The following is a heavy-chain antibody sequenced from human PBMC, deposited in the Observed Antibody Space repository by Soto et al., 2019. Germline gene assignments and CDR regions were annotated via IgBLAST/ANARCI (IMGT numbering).Heavy chain of an antibody. CDR3: ARGAVDFSGPDSFDI. D-gene: IGHD2-15*01. CDR1: GDSIIRSF. J-gene: IGHJ3*02. V-gene: IGHV4-59*01. Sequence: PSETLSLTCSVSGDSIIRSFWGWIRQSPGKGLQYIGYISDSGVTDYDPSLKSRVTISVDTSKNQFSLKLTSVTAADTAVYYCARGAVDFSGPDSFDIWGQGTMVTVSS. CDR2: ISDSGVT.